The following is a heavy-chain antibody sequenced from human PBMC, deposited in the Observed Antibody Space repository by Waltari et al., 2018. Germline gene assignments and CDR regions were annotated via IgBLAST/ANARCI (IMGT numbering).Heavy chain of an antibody. CDR3: ARELMVRGVIIYYYGMDV. D-gene: IGHD3-10*01. Sequence: QLQLQESGPGLVKPSETLSLTCTVSGGSISSSSYYWGWIRQHPGKGLEWIGSIYYSGSTYYNPSLKSRVTISVDTSKNQFSLKLSSVTAADTAVYYCARELMVRGVIIYYYGMDVWGQGTTVTVSS. CDR1: GGSISSSSYY. CDR2: IYYSGST. J-gene: IGHJ6*02. V-gene: IGHV4-39*02.